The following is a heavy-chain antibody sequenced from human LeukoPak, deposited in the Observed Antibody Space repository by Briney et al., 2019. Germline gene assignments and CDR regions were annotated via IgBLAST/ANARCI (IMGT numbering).Heavy chain of an antibody. CDR1: GFTYSSYA. D-gene: IGHD2-2*01. V-gene: IGHV3-30*04. J-gene: IGHJ4*02. CDR2: ISYDGSNK. CDR3: AALIGYCSSTSCPGDY. Sequence: GGPLTLSCAASGFTYSSYAMQWLRQATGKGLEWVAVISYDGSNKYYADSVKGRFTISRDNSKNTLYLQMNSRRAEDTAVYYCAALIGYCSSTSCPGDYWGQGTLVTVSS.